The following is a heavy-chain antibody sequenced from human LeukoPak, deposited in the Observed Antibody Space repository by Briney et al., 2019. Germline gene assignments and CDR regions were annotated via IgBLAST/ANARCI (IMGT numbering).Heavy chain of an antibody. CDR2: ISSDGSST. CDR1: GFTFSNYW. Sequence: GGSLRLSCAASGFTFSNYWMHWVRQAPGKGLVWVSRISSDGSSTSYADSVKGRFTISRDNAKNTLYLQMNSLRAEDTAVYYCARAIAVAGTGGYYWGQGALVTVSS. V-gene: IGHV3-74*01. CDR3: ARAIAVAGTGGYY. D-gene: IGHD6-19*01. J-gene: IGHJ4*02.